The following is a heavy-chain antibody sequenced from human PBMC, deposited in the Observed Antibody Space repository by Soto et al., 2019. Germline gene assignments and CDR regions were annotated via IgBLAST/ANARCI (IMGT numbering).Heavy chain of an antibody. D-gene: IGHD6-19*01. CDR3: ADLAVAYAPGGFDY. V-gene: IGHV3-23*01. CDR2: ISGSGGSK. Sequence: GGSLRLSCAASGFTFSSYAMSWVRQAPGKGLEWVSGISGSGGSKYYADSVKGRFTISRDTSKNKLYLQMHILRAEDTAVYYCADLAVAYAPGGFDYWGQGTLVTVSS. CDR1: GFTFSSYA. J-gene: IGHJ4*02.